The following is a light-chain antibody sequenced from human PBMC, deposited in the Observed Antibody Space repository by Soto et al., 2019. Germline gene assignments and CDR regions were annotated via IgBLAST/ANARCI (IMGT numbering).Light chain of an antibody. J-gene: IGKJ5*01. CDR3: QQRSSWPSIT. V-gene: IGKV3-11*01. CDR2: DAS. CDR1: QSVSRY. Sequence: EIVLTQSPATLSLSPGERATLSCRASQSVSRYVAWYQQKRGQAPRLLIYDASNRATGIPGRFSGSGSGTDFTLTISSLEPEDFAVYYCQQRSSWPSITFGQGTRLEIK.